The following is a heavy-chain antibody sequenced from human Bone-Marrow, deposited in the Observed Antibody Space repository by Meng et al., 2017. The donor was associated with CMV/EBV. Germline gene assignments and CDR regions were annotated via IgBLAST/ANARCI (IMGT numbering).Heavy chain of an antibody. D-gene: IGHD2-2*01. V-gene: IGHV3-30*02. CDR2: IRYDGSNK. Sequence: GESLKISCAASGFTFSSYWMSWVRQAPGKGLEWVAFIRYDGSNKYYADSVKGRFTISRDNSKNTLYLQMNSLRAEDTAVYYCAKDVVVVPRGYGMDVWGQGTTVTVSS. CDR1: GFTFSSYW. CDR3: AKDVVVVPRGYGMDV. J-gene: IGHJ6*02.